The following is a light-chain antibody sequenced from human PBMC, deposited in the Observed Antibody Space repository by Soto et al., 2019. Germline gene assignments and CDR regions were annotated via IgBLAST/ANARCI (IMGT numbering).Light chain of an antibody. Sequence: EIVMTQSPATLSVSPGERATLSCRASQSVSSNLAWYQQKPGQDPRLLIYGAYTRATGIPARFSGSGSGTEFALPISSLQSEDCAFYYWQQYNNWPRWTFDQGTKVEIK. J-gene: IGKJ1*01. CDR1: QSVSSN. V-gene: IGKV3-15*01. CDR2: GAY. CDR3: QQYNNWPRWT.